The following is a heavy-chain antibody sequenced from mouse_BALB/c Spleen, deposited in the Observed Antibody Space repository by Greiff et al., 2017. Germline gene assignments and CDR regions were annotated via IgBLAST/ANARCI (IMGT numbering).Heavy chain of an antibody. CDR1: GYTFTNYW. Sequence: QVQLQQSGAELVRPGTSVKISCKASGYTFTNYWLGWVKQRPGHGLEWIGDIYPGGGYTNYNEKFKGKATLTADTSSSTAYLQLSSLTSEDSAVYFCARGALGDAMDDGGKGTSVTVSS. CDR2: IYPGGGYT. D-gene: IGHD3-3*01. V-gene: IGHV1-63*02. CDR3: ARGALGDAMDD. J-gene: IGHJ4*01.